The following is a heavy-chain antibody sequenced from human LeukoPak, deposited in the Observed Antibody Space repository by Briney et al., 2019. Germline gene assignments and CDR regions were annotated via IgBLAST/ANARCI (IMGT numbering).Heavy chain of an antibody. CDR2: IYYTGTT. D-gene: IGHD3-3*01. J-gene: IGHJ1*01. CDR3: ARVRTYDFWSGYYTRDEYFQH. Sequence: SETLSLTCTVSGGSMNINNYYWAWIRQSPGKGLEWLGSIYYTGTTYYNPSLDHRVTISVDTSKNQFSLKLSSVTAADTAVYYCARVRTYDFWSGYYTRDEYFQHWGQGTLVTVSS. CDR1: GGSMNINNYY. V-gene: IGHV4-39*07.